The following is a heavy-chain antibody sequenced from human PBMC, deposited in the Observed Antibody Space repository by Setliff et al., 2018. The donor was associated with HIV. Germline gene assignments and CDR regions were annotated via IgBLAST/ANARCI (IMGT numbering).Heavy chain of an antibody. D-gene: IGHD6-13*01. J-gene: IGHJ6*03. Sequence: SETLSLTCIVSGGSISNYYWGWIRQSPGKGLEWIGFIHHSGSTNYNPSLESRVTISLDTANNHSSLNLRSVTAADTAVYYCSRQQLDGFRYKYYYMDVWG. CDR1: GGSISNYY. V-gene: IGHV4-59*01. CDR3: SRQQLDGFRYKYYYMDV. CDR2: IHHSGST.